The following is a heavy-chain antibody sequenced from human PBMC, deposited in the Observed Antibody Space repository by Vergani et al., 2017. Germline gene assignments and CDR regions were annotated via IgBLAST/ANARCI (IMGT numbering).Heavy chain of an antibody. CDR3: ARDGCSSTSCYPYFDY. J-gene: IGHJ4*02. V-gene: IGHV4-59*01. CDR2: IYYSGST. D-gene: IGHD2-2*01. Sequence: QVQLQESGPGLVKPSETLSLTCTVSGGSISSYYWSWIRQPPGKGLEWIGYIYYSGSTNYNPSLKSRVTISVDTSKNQFSLKLSSVTAADTAVYYCARDGCSSTSCYPYFDYWGQGTLVTVSS. CDR1: GGSISSYY.